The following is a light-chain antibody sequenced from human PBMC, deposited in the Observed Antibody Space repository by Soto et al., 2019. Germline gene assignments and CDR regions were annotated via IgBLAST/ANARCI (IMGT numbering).Light chain of an antibody. CDR2: AAS. V-gene: IGKV1-39*01. CDR1: QSISAY. Sequence: DIQMTQSASSLSASLGDRVTITCRASQSISAYLNWYQQTPGKAPKLLIYAASSLQTGVPSRFSGSASGTDFALTISSLKPEDFATYYCQQSYSDWTFGQGTKVDIK. CDR3: QQSYSDWT. J-gene: IGKJ1*01.